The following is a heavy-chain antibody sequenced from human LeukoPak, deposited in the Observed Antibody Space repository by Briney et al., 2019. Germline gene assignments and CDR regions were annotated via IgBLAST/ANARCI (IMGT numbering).Heavy chain of an antibody. V-gene: IGHV4-59*08. J-gene: IGHJ4*02. Sequence: SETLSLTCTVSGGSISSYYWSWIRQPPGKGLEWIGYIYYSGSTNYKPSLKSRVTISVDTSKNQFSLKLSSVTAADTAVYYCARNSMVRGVITLNFDYWGQGTLVTVSS. CDR3: ARNSMVRGVITLNFDY. D-gene: IGHD3-10*01. CDR1: GGSISSYY. CDR2: IYYSGST.